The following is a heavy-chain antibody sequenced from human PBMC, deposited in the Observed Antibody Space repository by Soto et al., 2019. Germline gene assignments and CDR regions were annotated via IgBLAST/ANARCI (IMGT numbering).Heavy chain of an antibody. J-gene: IGHJ6*04. CDR2: IIPIFGTA. CDR1: GGTFSSYA. CDR3: ARSHGASSTLDISYDYCGGMAV. D-gene: IGHD5-12*01. Sequence: QVQLVQSGAEVKKPGSSVKVSCKAPGGTFSSYAISWVRQAPGQGLEWMGGIIPIFGTAKYAQKFQGRVTITADDTTSNGYMKLSSLRSEDTAVYYCARSHGASSTLDISYDYCGGMAVWGVCSTVTATS. V-gene: IGHV1-69*01.